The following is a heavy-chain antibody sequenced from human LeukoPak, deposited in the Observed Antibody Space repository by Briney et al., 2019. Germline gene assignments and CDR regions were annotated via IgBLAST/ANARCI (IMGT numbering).Heavy chain of an antibody. Sequence: GASVKVSCKASGYTFTSYGISWVRQAPGQGLEWMGWISAYNGNTNYAQKLQGRVTMTTDTSTSTAYMELRSLRSDDTAVYYCARVQGISPLLWFGELFSSPSYVPHFGYWGQGTLVTVSS. D-gene: IGHD3-10*01. J-gene: IGHJ4*02. V-gene: IGHV1-18*01. CDR3: ARVQGISPLLWFGELFSSPSYVPHFGY. CDR1: GYTFTSYG. CDR2: ISAYNGNT.